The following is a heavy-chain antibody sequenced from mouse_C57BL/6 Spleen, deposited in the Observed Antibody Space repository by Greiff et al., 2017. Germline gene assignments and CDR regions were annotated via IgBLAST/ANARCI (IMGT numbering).Heavy chain of an antibody. J-gene: IGHJ3*01. CDR2: INPGSGGT. CDR1: GYAFTNYL. D-gene: IGHD2-10*02. CDR3: AREGYGNYVGFAY. V-gene: IGHV1-54*01. Sequence: QVQLQQSGAELVRPGTSVKVSCKASGYAFTNYLIEWVKQRPGQGLEWIGVINPGSGGTNYNEKFKGKATLTADKSSSTAYMQLSSLTSEDSAVYFCAREGYGNYVGFAYWGQGTLVTVSA.